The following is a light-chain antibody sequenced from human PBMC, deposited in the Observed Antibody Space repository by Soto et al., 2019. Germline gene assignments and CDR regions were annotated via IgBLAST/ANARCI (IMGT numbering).Light chain of an antibody. Sequence: QSVLTQPPFASGSPGQSVTISCTGTSSDVGGYNYVSWYQQHPGKAPKVMMYEVSKRPSGVPDRFSGSKSGNTASLTVSGLQAEDEADYYCSSYAGSSNVFGTGTKVTVL. CDR3: SSYAGSSNV. CDR2: EVS. V-gene: IGLV2-8*01. CDR1: SSDVGGYNY. J-gene: IGLJ1*01.